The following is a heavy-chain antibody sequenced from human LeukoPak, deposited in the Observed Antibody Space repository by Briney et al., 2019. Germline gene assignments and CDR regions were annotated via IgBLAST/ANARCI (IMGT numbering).Heavy chain of an antibody. CDR2: ISSSSSYI. J-gene: IGHJ4*02. Sequence: GGSLRLSCAASGFTFSSYSMNRVRQAPGKGLEWVSSISSSSSYIYYADSVKGRFTISRDNAKNSLYLQMNSLRAEDTAVYYCAIWARVAPDILTPRPRDYWGQGTLVTVSS. CDR3: AIWARVAPDILTPRPRDY. V-gene: IGHV3-21*01. CDR1: GFTFSSYS. D-gene: IGHD3-9*01.